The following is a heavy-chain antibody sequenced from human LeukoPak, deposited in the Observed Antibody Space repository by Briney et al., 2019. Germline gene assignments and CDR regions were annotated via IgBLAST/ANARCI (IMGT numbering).Heavy chain of an antibody. CDR1: GYTFTGYY. J-gene: IGHJ6*03. V-gene: IGHV1-2*02. CDR3: ARDAQHYCTTTSCYGPRSGADYYYYYMDV. D-gene: IGHD2-2*01. CDR2: INPNSGGT. Sequence: VASVKVSCKASGYTFTGYYMHWVRQTPGQGLEWMGWINPNSGGTNYAQKFQGRVTMTRDTSISTAYMELSRLRSDDTAVYYCARDAQHYCTTTSCYGPRSGADYYYYYMDVWGKGTTVTVSS.